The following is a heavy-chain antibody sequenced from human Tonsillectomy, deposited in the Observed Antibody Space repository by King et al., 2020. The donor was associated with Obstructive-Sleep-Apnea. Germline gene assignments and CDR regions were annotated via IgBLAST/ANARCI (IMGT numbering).Heavy chain of an antibody. J-gene: IGHJ4*02. CDR3: AREGRDGYNLDY. CDR2: IYHSGST. CDR1: GGSISSNKW. D-gene: IGHD5-24*01. V-gene: IGHV4-4*02. Sequence: QLQESGPGLVKPSGTLSLTCAVSGGSISSNKWWSWVRQPPGKGLEWIGEIYHSGSTNSNPSLKSRVTIPVDKSTNQFSLKLNSVTAADTAMYYCAREGRDGYNLDYWGQGTLVTVSS.